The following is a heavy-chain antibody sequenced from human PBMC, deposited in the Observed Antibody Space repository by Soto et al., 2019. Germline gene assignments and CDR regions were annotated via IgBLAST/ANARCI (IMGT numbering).Heavy chain of an antibody. Sequence: GGSLRLSCAASGFILTSYSMNWVRQAPGKGLEWVSSISSSSSYIYYADSVKGRFTISRDNAKNSLYLQMSSLRAEDTAVYYCARDSGSSSDYYGMDVWGQGTTVTVS. CDR2: ISSSSSYI. D-gene: IGHD6-13*01. J-gene: IGHJ6*02. V-gene: IGHV3-21*01. CDR3: ARDSGSSSDYYGMDV. CDR1: GFILTSYS.